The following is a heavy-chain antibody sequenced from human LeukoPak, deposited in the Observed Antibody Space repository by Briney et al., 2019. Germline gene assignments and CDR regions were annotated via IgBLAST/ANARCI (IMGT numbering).Heavy chain of an antibody. CDR3: ASSVAVAGPDAFDI. CDR2: IFPADSDT. D-gene: IGHD6-19*01. V-gene: IGHV5-51*01. J-gene: IGHJ3*02. CDR1: GYTFTRNW. Sequence: GESLQISCQASGYTFTRNWIGWVRRMPGKGLEWMGIIFPADSDTRYSPSFQGQVTISADKSINTAYLQWSSLKASDTAMYYCASSVAVAGPDAFDIWGQGTMVTVSS.